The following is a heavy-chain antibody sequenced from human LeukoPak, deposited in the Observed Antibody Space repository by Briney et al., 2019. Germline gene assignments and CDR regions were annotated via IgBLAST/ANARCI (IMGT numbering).Heavy chain of an antibody. Sequence: GGSLRLSCAASGFTFSSYAMSWVRQAPGKGLEWVSAISGSGGSTYYADSVKGRFTISRDNSKNTLYLQMNSLRAEDTAVYYCAKVGDTVVVPAWYYFDYWGQGTLVTVSS. CDR2: ISGSGGST. V-gene: IGHV3-23*01. D-gene: IGHD2-2*01. J-gene: IGHJ4*02. CDR1: GFTFSSYA. CDR3: AKVGDTVVVPAWYYFDY.